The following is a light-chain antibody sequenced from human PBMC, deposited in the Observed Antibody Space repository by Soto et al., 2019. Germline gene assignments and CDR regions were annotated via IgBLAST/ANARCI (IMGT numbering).Light chain of an antibody. J-gene: IGLJ2*01. CDR3: CLSHGGVVV. CDR1: TGAVTSGHW. Sequence: QAVVTQESSLTVSPGGTVTVTCGSSTGAVTSGHWPFWFQQRPGQAPRTLIYDTNIKHSWTPGRFSGSLLGGKAALTLSGAQPEDEADYYCCLSHGGVVVFGGGTKLTVL. CDR2: DTN. V-gene: IGLV7-46*01.